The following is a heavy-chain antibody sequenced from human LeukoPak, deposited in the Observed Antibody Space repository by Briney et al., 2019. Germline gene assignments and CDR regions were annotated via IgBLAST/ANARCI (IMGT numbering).Heavy chain of an antibody. CDR2: IYPGDSDT. CDR3: ARPPYYYDSSGYYGYFQH. D-gene: IGHD3-22*01. J-gene: IGHJ1*01. CDR1: GYSFTSYW. Sequence: GESLKISCKGSGYSFTSYWIGWVRQMPGKGLEWMGIIYPGDSDTRYSPSLQGQVTISADKSISTAYLQWSSLRASDTAMYYCARPPYYYDSSGYYGYFQHWGQGTLVTVSS. V-gene: IGHV5-51*01.